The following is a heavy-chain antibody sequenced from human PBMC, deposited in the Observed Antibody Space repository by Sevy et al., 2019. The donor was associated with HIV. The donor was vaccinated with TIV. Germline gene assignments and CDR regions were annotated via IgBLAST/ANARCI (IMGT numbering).Heavy chain of an antibody. CDR3: ARGGYPRPFDY. Sequence: GGSLRLSCAASGITLSNYGVNWVRQAPGKGLEWVSYISSRSGTIYYADSVKGRFTISRDNAKNTLSLQMNSLRAEDTAVYDCARGGYPRPFDYRGQGTLVTVSS. J-gene: IGHJ4*02. CDR1: GITLSNYG. D-gene: IGHD1-1*01. CDR2: ISSRSGTI. V-gene: IGHV3-48*01.